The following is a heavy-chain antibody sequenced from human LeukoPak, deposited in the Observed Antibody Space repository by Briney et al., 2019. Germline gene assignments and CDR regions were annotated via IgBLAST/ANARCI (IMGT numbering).Heavy chain of an antibody. CDR2: IKEDGSEK. CDR1: GFSFSGYW. Sequence: GGSLRLSCAASGFSFSGYWMTWVRQAPGKGLEWVANIKEDGSEKYYADFVKGRFTIHRDNAKNSLDLQMNSLRAEDTAVYYCARRGSTDYWGQGTLVTVSS. J-gene: IGHJ4*02. V-gene: IGHV3-7*03. D-gene: IGHD2/OR15-2a*01. CDR3: ARRGSTDY.